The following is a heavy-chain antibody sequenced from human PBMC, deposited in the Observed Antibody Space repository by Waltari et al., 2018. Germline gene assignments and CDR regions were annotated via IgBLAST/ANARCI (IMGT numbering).Heavy chain of an antibody. CDR2: IYPSGST. CDR3: ARDRYYDSSGYSQSYYYDS. D-gene: IGHD3-22*01. J-gene: IGHJ4*02. Sequence: QVHLQESGPGLVKTSETLSLTCTVSGGSLYSYYCSWVRQPAGKALVWIGPIYPSGSTNYSPSLRSRVTMSVDTSKRQFSLKLSSVTAADTAMYYCARDRYYDSSGYSQSYYYDSWGQGTLVTVSS. CDR1: GGSLYSYY. V-gene: IGHV4-4*07.